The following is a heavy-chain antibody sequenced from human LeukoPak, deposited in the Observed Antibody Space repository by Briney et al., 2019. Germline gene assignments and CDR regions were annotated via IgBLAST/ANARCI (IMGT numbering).Heavy chain of an antibody. CDR2: INPNSGGT. J-gene: IGHJ4*02. D-gene: IGHD6-19*01. Sequence: ASVKVSCKASGYTFTGYYMHWVRQAPGQGPEWMGWINPNSGGTNYAQKFQGWVTMTRDTSISTAYMELSRLRSDDTAVYYCARGRRSSGWYGYFDYWGQGTLVTVSS. V-gene: IGHV1-2*04. CDR3: ARGRRSSGWYGYFDY. CDR1: GYTFTGYY.